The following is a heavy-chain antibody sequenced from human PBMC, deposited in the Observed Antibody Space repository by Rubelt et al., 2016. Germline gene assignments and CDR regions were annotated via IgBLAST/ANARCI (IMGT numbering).Heavy chain of an antibody. J-gene: IGHJ4*02. V-gene: IGHV4-34*01. CDR2: ISHSGST. D-gene: IGHD6-19*01. CDR1: GASFGDYY. CDR3: ARNSIGWSQMDY. Sequence: QVQLQQWGAGLLKPSETLSLTCAVYGASFGDYYWAWIRQPPGKGLEWIGEISHSGSTSYNPSLQSRVTISMDKSMHHFALRLSSVTAADTAVYYCARNSIGWSQMDYWGQGTQVTVSS.